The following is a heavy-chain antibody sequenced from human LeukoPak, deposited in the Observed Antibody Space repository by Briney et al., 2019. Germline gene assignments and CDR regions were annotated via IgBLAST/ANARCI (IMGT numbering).Heavy chain of an antibody. V-gene: IGHV3-21*01. CDR2: ISSSSSYI. D-gene: IGHD4-23*01. J-gene: IGHJ6*02. CDR1: GFTFSSYS. CDR3: ARRATVVTQDNYYYGMDV. Sequence: PGGSLRLSCAASGFTFSSYSMNWVRQAPGKGLEWVSSISSSSSYIYYADSVKGRFTISRDNAKNSLYLQMNSLRAEDTAVYYCARRATVVTQDNYYYGMDVWGQGTTVTASS.